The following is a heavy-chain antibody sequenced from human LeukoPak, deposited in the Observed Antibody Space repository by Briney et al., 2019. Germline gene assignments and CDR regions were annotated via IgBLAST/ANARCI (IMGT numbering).Heavy chain of an antibody. CDR1: GYTLTELS. Sequence: ASVKVSCKVSGYTLTELSMHWVRQAPGKGLEWMGGFDPEDGETTYAQKFQGRVTMTEDTSTDTAYMELSSLRSEDTAVYYCATDLIMGEAFDIWGQGTMVTVSS. CDR3: ATDLIMGEAFDI. D-gene: IGHD3-16*01. V-gene: IGHV1-24*01. J-gene: IGHJ3*02. CDR2: FDPEDGET.